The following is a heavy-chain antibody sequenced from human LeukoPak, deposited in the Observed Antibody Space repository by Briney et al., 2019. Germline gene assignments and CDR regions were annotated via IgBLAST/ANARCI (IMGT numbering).Heavy chain of an antibody. CDR1: GYTFTSYD. V-gene: IGHV1-8*03. CDR2: MNPNSGNT. CDR3: ARYNWNDGTFDY. J-gene: IGHJ4*02. Sequence: ASVKLSCKASGYTFTSYDINSVRQATGPGREWLGWMNPNSGNTGYAQKFQGRVTITRNTSISTAYMELSSLRSEDTAVYYCARYNWNDGTFDYWGQGTLVTVSS. D-gene: IGHD1-20*01.